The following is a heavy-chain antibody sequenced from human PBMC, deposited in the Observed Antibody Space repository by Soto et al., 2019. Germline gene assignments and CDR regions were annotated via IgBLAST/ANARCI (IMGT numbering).Heavy chain of an antibody. CDR2: IKPDGTET. Sequence: GGSLRLSCAASGFTFSAYWMSWVRQAPGKGLEWVATIKPDGTETSYVASVAGRFSISRDNAKNSLYLQMNSLRAEDTAVYYCARVKGASSWPFEIWGQGTMVTVSS. J-gene: IGHJ3*02. CDR3: ARVKGASSWPFEI. CDR1: GFTFSAYW. D-gene: IGHD6-13*01. V-gene: IGHV3-7*01.